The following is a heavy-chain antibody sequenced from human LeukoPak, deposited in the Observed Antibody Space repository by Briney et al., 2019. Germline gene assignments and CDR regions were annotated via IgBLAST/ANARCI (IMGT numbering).Heavy chain of an antibody. D-gene: IGHD1-26*01. CDR1: GFTFSNYG. CDR3: AKSVGPWEEVDY. Sequence: GGSLRLSCAASGFTFSNYGMNWVRLAPGKGLEWVSGITGSADTTFYADSVKGRFTISRDNSKNTLYLQMNSLRAEDTAVYYCAKSVGPWEEVDYWGQGTLVTVSS. CDR2: ITGSADTT. V-gene: IGHV3-23*01. J-gene: IGHJ4*02.